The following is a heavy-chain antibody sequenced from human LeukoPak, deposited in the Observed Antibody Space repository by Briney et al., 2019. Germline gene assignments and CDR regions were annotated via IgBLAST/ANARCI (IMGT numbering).Heavy chain of an antibody. Sequence: ASVKVSCKASGYTFTSNDSNWVRQATGQGLEWMGWMNPNSGNTGYAQKFQGRVTMTRNTSINTAYMELSSLRSEDTALYYCARGRAYSSGPGFDYWAQGTLVTVSS. CDR1: GYTFTSND. V-gene: IGHV1-8*01. CDR2: MNPNSGNT. J-gene: IGHJ4*02. CDR3: ARGRAYSSGPGFDY. D-gene: IGHD3-22*01.